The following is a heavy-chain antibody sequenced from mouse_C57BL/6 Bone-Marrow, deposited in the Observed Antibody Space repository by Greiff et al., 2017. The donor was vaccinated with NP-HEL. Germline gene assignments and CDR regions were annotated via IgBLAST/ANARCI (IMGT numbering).Heavy chain of an antibody. CDR1: GFNIKNTY. J-gene: IGHJ2*01. CDR3: ATGALLRSHY. CDR2: IDPANGNT. D-gene: IGHD1-1*01. V-gene: IGHV14-3*01. Sequence: EVKLVESVAELVRPGASVKLSCTASGFNIKNTYMHWVQQRPEQGLEWIGRIDPANGNTTYAPKFQGKATITADTSSNTAYLQLSSLTSEDTAIYYCATGALLRSHYWGQGTTLTVSS.